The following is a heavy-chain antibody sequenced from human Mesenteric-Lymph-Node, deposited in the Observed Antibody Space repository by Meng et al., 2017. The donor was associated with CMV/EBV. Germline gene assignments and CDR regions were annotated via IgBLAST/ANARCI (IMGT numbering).Heavy chain of an antibody. CDR3: ARPFPSIVSPRLDPFGD. J-gene: IGHJ4*02. CDR1: VASISSFYY. V-gene: IGHV4-39*01. CDR2: ALYSART. Sequence: GPGQADPSDTLTLLSAVSVASISSFYYWAGLRHPPGRGLERIRSALYSARTNYGPSLLRRVTVSIDTSKNQFSLRLTSVTAADTALYYCARPFPSIVSPRLDPFGDWGQGTLVTVSS. D-gene: IGHD5/OR15-5a*01.